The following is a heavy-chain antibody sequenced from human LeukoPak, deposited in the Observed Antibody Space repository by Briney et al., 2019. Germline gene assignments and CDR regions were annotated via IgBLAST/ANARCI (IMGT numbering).Heavy chain of an antibody. CDR3: ARESHSGYSYGHAFDI. D-gene: IGHD5-18*01. Sequence: GSLRLSCAASGFTVSSNYMSWVRQAPGKGLEWVSVIYSGGSTYYADSVKGRFTISRDNSKNTLYLQMNSLRAEDTAVYYCARESHSGYSYGHAFDIWGQGTMVTVSS. V-gene: IGHV3-66*01. CDR2: IYSGGST. J-gene: IGHJ3*02. CDR1: GFTVSSNY.